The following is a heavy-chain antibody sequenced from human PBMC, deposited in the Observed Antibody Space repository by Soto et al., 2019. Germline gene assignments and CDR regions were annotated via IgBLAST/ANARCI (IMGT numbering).Heavy chain of an antibody. CDR3: ARHVLGYCSSTSCLYYYGMDV. CDR1: GYSFTIYW. J-gene: IGHJ6*02. D-gene: IGHD2-2*01. CDR2: IYPGDSDT. V-gene: IGHV5-51*01. Sequence: PGESLKISCKGSGYSFTIYWIGWVRQMPGKGLEWMGIIYPGDSDTRYSPSFQGQVTISADKSISTAYLQWSSLKASDTAMYYCARHVLGYCSSTSCLYYYGMDVWGQGTTVTVSS.